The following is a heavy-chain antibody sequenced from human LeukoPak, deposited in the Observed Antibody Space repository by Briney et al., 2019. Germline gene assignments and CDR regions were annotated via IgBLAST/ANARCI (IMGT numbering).Heavy chain of an antibody. CDR2: INTGNDHT. CDR3: ARKSTNAGGGFDF. D-gene: IGHD2-8*01. J-gene: IGHJ4*02. Sequence: ASVKVSCKASGYTFTSYYMHWVRQAPGQGLEWMGWINTGNDHTRYSPRFPGRVTVAMDTSATTVYMELNSLTSEDTAVYYCARKSTNAGGGFDFWGQGTLVAVSS. V-gene: IGHV1-3*04. CDR1: GYTFTSYY.